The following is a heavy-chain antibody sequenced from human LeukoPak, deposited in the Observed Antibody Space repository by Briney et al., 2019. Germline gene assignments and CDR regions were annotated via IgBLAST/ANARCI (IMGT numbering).Heavy chain of an antibody. J-gene: IGHJ6*02. Sequence: GGSLRLSCAASGFTFSSYAMSWVRQAPGKGLEWVSAISGSGGSTYYADSVKGRFTISRDNSKNTLYLQMNSLRAEDTAVYYCAKDQVGIVLGYYYGMDVWGQGTTVTVSS. D-gene: IGHD2-21*01. CDR3: AKDQVGIVLGYYYGMDV. CDR1: GFTFSSYA. V-gene: IGHV3-23*01. CDR2: ISGSGGST.